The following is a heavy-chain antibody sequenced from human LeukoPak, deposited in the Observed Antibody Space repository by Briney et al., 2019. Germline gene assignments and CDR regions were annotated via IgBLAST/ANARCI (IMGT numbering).Heavy chain of an antibody. CDR2: IYYSGST. D-gene: IGHD3-22*01. CDR1: GGSISSSSYY. CDR3: ARPDSSSGFGP. Sequence: SETLSLTCTDSGGSISSSSYYWGWIRQPPGKGLEWIGSIYYSGSTYYNPSLKSRVTISVDTSKNQFSLKLSSVTAADTAVYYCARPDSSSGFGPWGQGTLVTVSS. J-gene: IGHJ5*02. V-gene: IGHV4-39*01.